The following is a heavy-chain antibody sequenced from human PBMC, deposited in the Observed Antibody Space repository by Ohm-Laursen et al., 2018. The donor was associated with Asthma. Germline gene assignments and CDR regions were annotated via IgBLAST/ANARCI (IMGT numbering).Heavy chain of an antibody. D-gene: IGHD6-13*01. V-gene: IGHV2-5*02. J-gene: IGHJ3*02. CDR3: AQTRIAAAESHAFDI. CDR2: IYWDDDK. Sequence: PTQTLTLTYTFSGFSLSTSGVGVGWIRQPPGKALEWLALIYWDDDKRYSPSLKSRLTITKDTSKNQVVLTMTNMDPVDTATYYCAQTRIAAAESHAFDIWGQGTMVTVSS. CDR1: GFSLSTSGVG.